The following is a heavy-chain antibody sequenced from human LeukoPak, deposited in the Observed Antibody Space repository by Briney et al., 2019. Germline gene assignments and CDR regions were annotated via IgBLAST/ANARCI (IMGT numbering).Heavy chain of an antibody. Sequence: SETLSLTCTVSGGSISRYYWGWIRQPPGKGLEWIGYIYYSGSTNYNPSLKSRVTISVDTSKNQFSLKLSSVTAADTAVYYCAGTYCGGECYSRLVYYFDYWGQGTMVTVSS. CDR2: IYYSGST. CDR1: GGSISRYY. D-gene: IGHD2-21*01. J-gene: IGHJ4*02. V-gene: IGHV4-59*01. CDR3: AGTYCGGECYSRLVYYFDY.